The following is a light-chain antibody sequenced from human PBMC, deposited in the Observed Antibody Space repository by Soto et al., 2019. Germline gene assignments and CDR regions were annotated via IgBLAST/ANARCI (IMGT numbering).Light chain of an antibody. CDR3: QQHNSWSSLT. J-gene: IGKJ5*01. CDR1: QSLRSN. V-gene: IGKV3-15*01. CDR2: GGA. Sequence: EIVLTHSPATLSLSPGERATLSFSASQSLRSNYSSCHQKTGHSAPSLLNGGASRAAAIPPSCSGSSASTAFSLPTISRQSEDFAVQYCQQHNSWSSLTFGQGTQLENK.